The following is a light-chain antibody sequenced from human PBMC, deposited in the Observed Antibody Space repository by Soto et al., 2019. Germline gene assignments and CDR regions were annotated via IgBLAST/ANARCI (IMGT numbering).Light chain of an antibody. CDR1: QSISSW. J-gene: IGKJ2*02. CDR2: DAS. V-gene: IGKV1-5*01. CDR3: QQYNRIRGT. Sequence: DIQMTQSPSTLSASVGDRVTITCRASQSISSWLAWYQQKPGKAPKLLIYDASSLESGVPSRFSGSGSGTEFTLTISSLQPDDFATYYCQQYNRIRGTFGQGTKLEIK.